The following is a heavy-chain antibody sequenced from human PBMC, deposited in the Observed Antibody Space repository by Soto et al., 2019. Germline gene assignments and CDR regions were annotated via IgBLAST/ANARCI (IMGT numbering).Heavy chain of an antibody. D-gene: IGHD4-4*01. CDR3: ARLVGSNYGDY. Sequence: PSQTLSLTCAISGDSVSSKSAAWHWIRQSPSRGLEWLGRTYYRSKWSSNYAVSVKSRITINPDTSKNQFSLQLRSVTPDDTAMYYCARLVGSNYGDYWGQGTLVTVSS. CDR2: TYYRSKWSS. V-gene: IGHV6-1*01. CDR1: GDSVSSKSAA. J-gene: IGHJ4*02.